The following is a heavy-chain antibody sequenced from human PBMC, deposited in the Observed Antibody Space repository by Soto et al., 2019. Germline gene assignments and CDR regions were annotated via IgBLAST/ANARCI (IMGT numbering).Heavy chain of an antibody. CDR1: GGTFSSYT. CDR2: IIPILGIA. V-gene: IGHV1-69*02. Sequence: QVQLVQSGAEVKKPGSSVKVSCKASGGTFSSYTISWVRQAPGQGLEWMGRIIPILGIANYAQKCQGRVKITADKSTSTAYMGLSSLRSEDTAVYYCARGAYCSGGSCYDYWGQGTLVTVSS. CDR3: ARGAYCSGGSCYDY. J-gene: IGHJ4*02. D-gene: IGHD2-15*01.